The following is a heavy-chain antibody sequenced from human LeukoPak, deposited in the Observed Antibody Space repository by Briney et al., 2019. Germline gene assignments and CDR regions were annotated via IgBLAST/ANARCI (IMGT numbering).Heavy chain of an antibody. V-gene: IGHV3-23*01. CDR3: AKEYSGYDFDY. J-gene: IGHJ4*02. Sequence: RGSLRLSCAASGFTLRSYDMSWVRQAPGKGLEWVAATSGSGVNSYYADSVRGRFTISRDNSQNTLYLQMDSLRAEDTALYYCAKEYSGYDFDYWGQGTLVTVSS. CDR2: TSGSGVNS. D-gene: IGHD5-12*01. CDR1: GFTLRSYD.